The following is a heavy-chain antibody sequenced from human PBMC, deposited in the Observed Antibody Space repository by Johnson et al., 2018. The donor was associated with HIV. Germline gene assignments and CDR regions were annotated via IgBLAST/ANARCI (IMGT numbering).Heavy chain of an antibody. J-gene: IGHJ3*02. Sequence: VQLVESGGGVIQPGGSLRLSCAASGFTFDDYGMSWVRQAPGKGLEWVSGITWNGGSTGYADSVKGRFTISRDNAKNSLYLQMNSLKTEDTAVYYCTTDLGVGATINEVAFDIWGQGTMVTVSS. V-gene: IGHV3-20*04. D-gene: IGHD1-26*01. CDR2: ITWNGGST. CDR1: GFTFDDYG. CDR3: TTDLGVGATINEVAFDI.